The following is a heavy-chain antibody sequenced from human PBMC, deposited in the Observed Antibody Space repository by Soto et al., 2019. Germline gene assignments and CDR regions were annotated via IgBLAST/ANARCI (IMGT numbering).Heavy chain of an antibody. CDR1: GFTFSSYA. CDR3: AKQRGDRNYYYYYMDV. D-gene: IGHD3-16*01. V-gene: IGHV3-23*01. CDR2: ISGSGGST. Sequence: GESLKISCAASGFTFSSYAMSWVRQAPGKGLGWVSAISGSGGSTYYADSVKGRFTISRDNSKNTLYLQMNSLRAEDTAIYYCAKQRGDRNYYYYYMDVWGKGTTVTVSS. J-gene: IGHJ6*03.